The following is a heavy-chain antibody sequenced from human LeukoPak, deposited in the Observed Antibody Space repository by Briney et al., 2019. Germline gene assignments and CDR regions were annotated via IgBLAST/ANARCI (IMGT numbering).Heavy chain of an antibody. CDR1: GFTFSSYG. J-gene: IGHJ4*02. CDR3: AKDRGKYRLAAQDH. D-gene: IGHD6-6*01. V-gene: IGHV3-30*02. Sequence: PGGSLRLSCAASGFTFSSYGMHWVRQAPGKGLEWVAFIRYDGSNKYYADSVKGRFTISRDNSKNTLYLQMNSLRAEDTAVYYCAKDRGKYRLAAQDHWGQGTLVTVSS. CDR2: IRYDGSNK.